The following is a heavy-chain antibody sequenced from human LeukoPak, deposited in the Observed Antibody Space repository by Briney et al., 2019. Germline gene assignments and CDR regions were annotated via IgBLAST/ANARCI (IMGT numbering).Heavy chain of an antibody. CDR2: IKTDGSEK. D-gene: IGHD3-9*01. J-gene: IGHJ5*02. V-gene: IGHV3-7*03. CDR1: GFAFNSQT. CDR3: ARDYTGYFP. Sequence: PGGSLRLSCAASGFAFNSQTMSWVRQAPGKGLEWVANIKTDGSEKYYVDSVKGRFTISRDNAKNSLYLQMNSLRAEDTAVYYCARDYTGYFPWGQGTLVIVSS.